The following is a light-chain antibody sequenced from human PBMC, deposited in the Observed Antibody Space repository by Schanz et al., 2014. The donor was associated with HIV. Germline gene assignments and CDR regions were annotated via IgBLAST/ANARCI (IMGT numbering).Light chain of an antibody. J-gene: IGLJ1*01. CDR1: SSDVGGYNY. Sequence: QSVLTQPRSVSGSPGQSVTISCTGTSSDVGGYNYVSWYQQHPGKAPKLMIYDVSNRPSGVSNRFSGSKSGNTASLTISGLQAEDEADYYCCSYTSSSNYVFGTGTKLTVL. CDR2: DVS. V-gene: IGLV2-11*01. CDR3: CSYTSSSNYV.